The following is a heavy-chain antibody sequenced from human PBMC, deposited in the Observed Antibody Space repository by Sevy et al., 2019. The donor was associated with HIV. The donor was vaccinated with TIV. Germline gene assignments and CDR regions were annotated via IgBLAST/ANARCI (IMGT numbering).Heavy chain of an antibody. V-gene: IGHV2-5*02. CDR1: GFSLSTSGVG. CDR3: AHSWYYVMNWYFDL. Sequence: SRPTLVKPTQTLTLTCTFSGFSLSTSGVGVGWIRQPPGKALEWLAVIYWDDDKRYSPSLKSRLTITKDTSKNQVVLTMTNMDPVYTATYYCAHSWYYVMNWYFDLWGRGTQVTVSS. J-gene: IGHJ2*01. CDR2: IYWDDDK. D-gene: IGHD1-7*01.